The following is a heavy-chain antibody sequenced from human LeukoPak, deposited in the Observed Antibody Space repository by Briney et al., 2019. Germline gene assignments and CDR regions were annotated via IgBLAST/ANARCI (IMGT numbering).Heavy chain of an antibody. CDR1: GYTFTGYY. CDR2: INPNSGGT. V-gene: IGHV1-2*02. D-gene: IGHD5-18*01. J-gene: IGHJ4*02. CDR3: ARVAARIQLWLPFDY. Sequence: ASVKVSCKASGYTFTGYYMHWVRQAPGQGLEWMGWINPNSGGTNYAQKFQGRVTMTRDTSISTAYMELSRLRSDDTAVYYCARVAARIQLWLPFDYWGQGTLVTVSS.